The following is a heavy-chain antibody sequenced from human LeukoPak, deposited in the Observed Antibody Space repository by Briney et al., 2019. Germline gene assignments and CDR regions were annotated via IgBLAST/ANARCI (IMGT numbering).Heavy chain of an antibody. Sequence: SETLSLTCTVSGGSVSNTIYYWAWIRQPPGKGLEWIGNINYSGTTYYSPSLKSRVTISADTSKNQFSLKVSAMTAADTAVCYCARLLIGGYTTSRGYYYYGMDVWGQGTTVTVSS. J-gene: IGHJ6*02. V-gene: IGHV4-39*01. CDR3: ARLLIGGYTTSRGYYYYGMDV. CDR2: INYSGTT. CDR1: GGSVSNTIYY. D-gene: IGHD6-13*01.